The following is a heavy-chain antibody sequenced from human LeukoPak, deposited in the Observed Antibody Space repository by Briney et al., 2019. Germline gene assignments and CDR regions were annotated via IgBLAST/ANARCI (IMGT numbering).Heavy chain of an antibody. J-gene: IGHJ4*02. CDR1: GFTFSSYG. V-gene: IGHV3-30*18. Sequence: GRSLRLSCAASGFTFSSYGMHWVRQAPGKGLEWVAVISYDGSNKYYADSVKGRFTISRDNSKNTLYLQMNSLRAEDTAVYYCAKDLDGSWYSGSPGYYFDYWGQGTLVTVSS. D-gene: IGHD1-26*01. CDR3: AKDLDGSWYSGSPGYYFDY. CDR2: ISYDGSNK.